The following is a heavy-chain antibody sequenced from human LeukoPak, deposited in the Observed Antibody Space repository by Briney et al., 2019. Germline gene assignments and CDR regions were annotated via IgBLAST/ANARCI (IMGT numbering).Heavy chain of an antibody. D-gene: IGHD5-24*01. CDR3: ARGRGDDDNFLGHGAYFDH. J-gene: IGHJ4*02. V-gene: IGHV3-48*03. CDR2: ISSSGSTI. CDR1: GFTFSSYE. Sequence: GGSLRLSCAASGFTFSSYEMNWVRQAPGRGLEWVSYISSSGSTIYYADSVKGRFTISRDNAKNSLYLQMNSLRAEDTAVYYCARGRGDDDNFLGHGAYFDHWGQGTLVTVSS.